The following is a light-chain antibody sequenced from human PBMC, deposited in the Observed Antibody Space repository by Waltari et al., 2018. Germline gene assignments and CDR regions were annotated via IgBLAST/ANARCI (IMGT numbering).Light chain of an antibody. Sequence: QSAPSQPASVSGSPGQSITISCTGSSSDVGGYKYVSWYQPHPGKAPKPLIYEVSNRPSGVSNRFSGSKSGNTSSLTISGLQAEDEADYYCSSYTSSSTVVFGGGTKVTVL. CDR2: EVS. J-gene: IGLJ2*01. CDR3: SSYTSSSTVV. V-gene: IGLV2-14*01. CDR1: SSDVGGYKY.